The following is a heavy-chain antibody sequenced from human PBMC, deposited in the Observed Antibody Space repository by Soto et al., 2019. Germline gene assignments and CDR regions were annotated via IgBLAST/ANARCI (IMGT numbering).Heavy chain of an antibody. J-gene: IGHJ5*02. CDR2: IKQDGSEK. CDR3: ARDIAGAANWFDP. Sequence: EVQLVESGGGLVQPGGSLRLSCAASGFTFSSYWMSWVRQAPGQGLEWVANIKQDGSEKYYVDYVKGRFTISRDNAKNSLYLQRNSLRAEDTAVYYCARDIAGAANWFDPWGQGTLVTVSS. D-gene: IGHD6-19*01. V-gene: IGHV3-7*01. CDR1: GFTFSSYW.